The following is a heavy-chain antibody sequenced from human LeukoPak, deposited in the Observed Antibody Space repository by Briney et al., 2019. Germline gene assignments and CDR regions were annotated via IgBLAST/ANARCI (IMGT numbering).Heavy chain of an antibody. CDR1: GGSISSYY. D-gene: IGHD3-10*01. CDR3: ARSELLWFGGVNSGFDC. J-gene: IGHJ4*02. CDR2: VYYSGST. Sequence: TSETLSLTCTVSGGSISSYYWSWIRQPPGKGLEWIGYVYYSGSTNYNPSLMSRVTISVDTSKNQFSLKLSSVTAADTAVYYCARSELLWFGGVNSGFDCWGQGTLVTVSS. V-gene: IGHV4-59*01.